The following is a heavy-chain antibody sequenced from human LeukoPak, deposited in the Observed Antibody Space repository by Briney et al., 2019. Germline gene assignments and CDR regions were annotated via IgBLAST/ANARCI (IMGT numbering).Heavy chain of an antibody. CDR1: GFTVSRNY. Sequence: PGGSLRLSCAAYGFTVSRNYMSWVRQAPGKGLEWVSVIYSGGSTYYADSVKGRFTISRDNSKNTLYLQMNSLRAEDTAVYYCYPMIVVGIRVINDYWGQGTLVTVSS. D-gene: IGHD3-22*01. V-gene: IGHV3-66*01. CDR3: YPMIVVGIRVINDY. J-gene: IGHJ4*02. CDR2: IYSGGST.